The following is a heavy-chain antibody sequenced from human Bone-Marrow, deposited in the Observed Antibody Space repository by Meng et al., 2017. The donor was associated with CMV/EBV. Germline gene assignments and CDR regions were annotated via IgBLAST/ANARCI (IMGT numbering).Heavy chain of an antibody. CDR3: VRHIIVVPARGYGVDV. Sequence: SETLSPTCRVSGHSITSDYFWGWVRQPPGKGLEWIGINDSGSTYYNPSLKSRVAISVDTSGTQFSLTLTSVTAADTAVYYCVRHIIVVPARGYGVDVWGQGTTVTVSS. D-gene: IGHD2-2*01. J-gene: IGHJ6*02. CDR2: INDSGST. V-gene: IGHV4-38-2*01. CDR1: GHSITSDYF.